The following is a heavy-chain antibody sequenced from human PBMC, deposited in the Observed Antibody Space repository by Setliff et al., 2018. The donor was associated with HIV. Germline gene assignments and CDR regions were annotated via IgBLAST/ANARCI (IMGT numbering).Heavy chain of an antibody. J-gene: IGHJ3*02. CDR3: ARDSVVVITLDAFDI. CDR1: GFIFSSYA. CDR2: MSYDGNNK. D-gene: IGHD3-22*01. V-gene: IGHV3-30*01. Sequence: ALRLSCAASGFIFSSYAMHWVRQAPGKGLEWVAVMSYDGNNKYYADSVKGRFTISRDNSKNTLFLQMNSLRPEDTAVYYCARDSVVVITLDAFDIWGQGTMVTVSS.